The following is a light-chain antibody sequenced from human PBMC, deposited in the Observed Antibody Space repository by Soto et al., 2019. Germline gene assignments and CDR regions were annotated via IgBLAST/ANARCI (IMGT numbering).Light chain of an antibody. CDR2: WAS. Sequence: DIVMNQSPDSLAVPLGERATMNCKCSRSVLYKSNNKNHLAWYQQKPGQPPQLIIYWASTRESGVPERFSDSGSGTDFTLTISSLEAEDVAFYWCQQYFDVPFTFGGGTKVDIK. CDR1: RSVLYKSNNKNH. V-gene: IGKV4-1*01. CDR3: QQYFDVPFT. J-gene: IGKJ4*01.